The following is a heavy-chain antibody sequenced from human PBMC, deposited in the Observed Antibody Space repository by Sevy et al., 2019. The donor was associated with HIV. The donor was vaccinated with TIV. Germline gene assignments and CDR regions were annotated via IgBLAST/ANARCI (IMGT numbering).Heavy chain of an antibody. D-gene: IGHD3-10*01. CDR3: ANPVNYGSGRIRSAFDI. Sequence: GGSLRLSCAASGFTFRSYAMIWVRQAPGKGLEWVSANSGSGGSTYEAVSVKGPFTTSSANSKDTLYLQMNSLSAEDMAVYYCANPVNYGSGRIRSAFDIWGQGTMVTVSS. V-gene: IGHV3-23*01. J-gene: IGHJ3*02. CDR2: NSGSGGST. CDR1: GFTFRSYA.